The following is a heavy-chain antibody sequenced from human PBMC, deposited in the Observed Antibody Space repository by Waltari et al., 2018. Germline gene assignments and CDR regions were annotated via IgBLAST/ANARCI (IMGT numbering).Heavy chain of an antibody. CDR2: IYYSGST. D-gene: IGHD6-6*01. V-gene: IGHV4-59*01. CDR1: GGSISSYY. Sequence: QVQLQESGPGLVKPSETLSLTCTVSGGSISSYYWSWIRQPPGKGLEWIGYIYYSGSTNYNPSLKSRVTISVDTSKNQFSLKLSSVTAADTAVYYCARVTDTKVWEGSSDYGMDVWGQGTTVTVSS. J-gene: IGHJ6*02. CDR3: ARVTDTKVWEGSSDYGMDV.